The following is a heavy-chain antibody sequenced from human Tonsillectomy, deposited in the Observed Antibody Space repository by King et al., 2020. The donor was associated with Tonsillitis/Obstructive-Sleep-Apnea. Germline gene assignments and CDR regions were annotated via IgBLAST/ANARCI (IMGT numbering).Heavy chain of an antibody. V-gene: IGHV1-2*06. D-gene: IGHD6-19*01. Sequence: HVQLVESGAEVKKPGASVKVSCKASGYIFTGFYIHWVRQAPGQGLEWMGRINPNSGATNYAQKFPGRVTMTRDTSISTVYMALSRLRSDDTAVYYCAALSVAATGGGQGTLVTVSS. CDR3: AALSVAATG. CDR1: GYIFTGFY. CDR2: INPNSGAT. J-gene: IGHJ4*02.